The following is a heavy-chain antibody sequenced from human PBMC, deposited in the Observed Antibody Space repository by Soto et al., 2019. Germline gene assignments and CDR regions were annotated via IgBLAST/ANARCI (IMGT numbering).Heavy chain of an antibody. CDR2: IHYSGDS. D-gene: IGHD3-22*01. J-gene: IGHJ4*02. V-gene: IGHV4-31*03. CDR1: GDSVSSNNYY. CDR3: ARDVNDSSGSQGVDY. Sequence: SVTLSLTCTVIGDSVSSNNYYWSWIRQRPGKGLEWIGYIHYSGDSYDNPSLTSRITMSMDVSKNQFSLNLRSVTAADTAIYYCARDVNDSSGSQGVDYWGQGPLVTVSS.